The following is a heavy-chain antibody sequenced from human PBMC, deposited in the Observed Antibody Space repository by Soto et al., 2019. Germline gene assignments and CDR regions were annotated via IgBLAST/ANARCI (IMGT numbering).Heavy chain of an antibody. D-gene: IGHD6-13*01. Sequence: VCLRLAWATCGFSVRDYCMLWVRQDPGQGLVWGSHINGEGRSTTYADSVKGRFTISRDNAKNTVYLEMNSLRAEDAAVYYCARDPVGSSWPPPFDYWGQRTQVPVSS. CDR1: GFSVRDYC. CDR2: INGEGRST. J-gene: IGHJ4*02. CDR3: ARDPVGSSWPPPFDY. V-gene: IGHV3-74*01.